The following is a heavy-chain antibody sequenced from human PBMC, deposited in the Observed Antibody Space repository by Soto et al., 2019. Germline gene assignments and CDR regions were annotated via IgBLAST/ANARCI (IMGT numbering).Heavy chain of an antibody. CDR1: GGSISSSSYY. D-gene: IGHD4-17*01. CDR2: IYYSGST. CDR3: ARRNGDYGGYWFDP. Sequence: QLQLQESGPGLVKPSETLSLTCTVSGGSISSSSYYWGWIRQPPGKGLEWIGSIYYSGSTYYNPSLKSRVTISVDTSKNPFSLKLSSVTAADTAVYYCARRNGDYGGYWFDPWGQGTLVTVSS. V-gene: IGHV4-39*01. J-gene: IGHJ5*02.